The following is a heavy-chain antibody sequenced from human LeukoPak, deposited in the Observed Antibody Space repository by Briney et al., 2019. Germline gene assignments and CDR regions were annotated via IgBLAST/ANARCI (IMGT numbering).Heavy chain of an antibody. CDR1: GGSISSGGYY. CDR3: ARFNHGSGSYLWFDP. D-gene: IGHD3-10*01. CDR2: IYYSGST. V-gene: IGHV4-61*08. J-gene: IGHJ5*02. Sequence: PSETLSLTCAVSGGSISSGGYYWSWIRQPPGKGLEWIGYIYYSGSTNYNPSLKSRVTISVDTSKNQFSLKLSSVTAADTAVYYCARFNHGSGSYLWFDPWGQGTLVTVSS.